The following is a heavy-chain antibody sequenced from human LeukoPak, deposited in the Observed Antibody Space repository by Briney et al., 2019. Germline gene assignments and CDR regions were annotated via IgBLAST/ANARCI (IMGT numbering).Heavy chain of an antibody. Sequence: GGSLRLSCAASGFTFSSYAMSWVRQAPGKGLEWVSAISGSGGSTYYADSVKGRFTISRDNSKNTLYLQMNSLRAEDTAVYYCGKIPELLTIFGVATPYYFDHWGQGTLVTVSS. CDR2: ISGSGGST. CDR1: GFTFSSYA. V-gene: IGHV3-23*01. J-gene: IGHJ4*02. CDR3: GKIPELLTIFGVATPYYFDH. D-gene: IGHD3-3*01.